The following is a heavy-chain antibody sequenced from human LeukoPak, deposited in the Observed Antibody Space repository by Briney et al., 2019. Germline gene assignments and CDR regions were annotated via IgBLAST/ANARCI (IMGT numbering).Heavy chain of an antibody. V-gene: IGHV5-51*01. D-gene: IGHD2-21*02. CDR3: ARNCGGNCANAFDI. Sequence: GEYVKISGKWFGYSLPSYWIGGVRQWPGKGLERMGIIYPGDADTSYSPSFQGHVTISVDKSIRPAYLQWSSLKASDTAMYYCARNCGGNCANAFDIWGQGTMVTVSS. CDR1: GYSLPSYW. CDR2: IYPGDADT. J-gene: IGHJ3*02.